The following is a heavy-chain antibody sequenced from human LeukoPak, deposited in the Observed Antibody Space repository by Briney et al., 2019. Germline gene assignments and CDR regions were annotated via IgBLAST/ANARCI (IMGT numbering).Heavy chain of an antibody. CDR2: IYTSGST. CDR1: GGSISSYC. D-gene: IGHD3-10*01. J-gene: IGHJ6*03. Sequence: SETLSLTCTVSGGSISSYCWSWIRQPAGKGLEWIGRIYTSGSTNYNPSLKSRVTMSVDTSKNQFSLKLSSVTAADTAVYYCARDIGYYYGSGSYTYYYYYYMDVWGKGTTVTISS. V-gene: IGHV4-4*07. CDR3: ARDIGYYYGSGSYTYYYYYYMDV.